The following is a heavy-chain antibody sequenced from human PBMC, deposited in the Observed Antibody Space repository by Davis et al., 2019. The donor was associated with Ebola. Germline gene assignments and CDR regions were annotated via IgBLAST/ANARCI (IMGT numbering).Heavy chain of an antibody. CDR1: GGSISSGGYS. D-gene: IGHD4-17*01. CDR3: ARLDYGDYVDH. V-gene: IGHV4-30-2*03. J-gene: IGHJ5*02. Sequence: MPSETLSLTCAVSGGSISSGGYSWSWIRQPPGKGLEWIGYIYHSGSTYYNPSLKSRVTISVDTSRNQFSLTLKSVTAADTAVYFCARLDYGDYVDHWGQGSLVTVSS. CDR2: IYHSGST.